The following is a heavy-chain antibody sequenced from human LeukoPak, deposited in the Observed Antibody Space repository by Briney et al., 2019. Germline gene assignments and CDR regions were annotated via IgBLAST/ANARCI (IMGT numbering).Heavy chain of an antibody. CDR1: GFTFSSFG. J-gene: IGHJ4*02. Sequence: GGSLTLSCAASGFTFSSFGMHWVPQAPGKGVEGVAFIRYEGSNKYYADSVKGRFNISRDNSKTTLYLQMNSLRAEDTAVYYCAKSGAMIVVVTPFDYWGEGTLVTVSS. D-gene: IGHD3-22*01. V-gene: IGHV3-30*02. CDR3: AKSGAMIVVVTPFDY. CDR2: IRYEGSNK.